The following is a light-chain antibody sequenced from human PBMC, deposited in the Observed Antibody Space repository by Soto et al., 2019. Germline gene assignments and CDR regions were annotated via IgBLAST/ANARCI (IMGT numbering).Light chain of an antibody. Sequence: DIQMTQSPSSLSASVGDRVTITCQASQDINNYLIWYQHKPGTAPKLLIYEASTLGTGVSSRFSGGGSGTHFTFTISSLQPEDIATYYCQQFDSVPCTFGQGTKLELK. CDR2: EAS. CDR3: QQFDSVPCT. J-gene: IGKJ2*02. V-gene: IGKV1-33*01. CDR1: QDINNY.